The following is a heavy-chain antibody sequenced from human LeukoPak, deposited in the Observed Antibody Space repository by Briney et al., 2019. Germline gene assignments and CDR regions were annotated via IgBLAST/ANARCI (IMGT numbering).Heavy chain of an antibody. J-gene: IGHJ5*02. D-gene: IGHD3-22*01. Sequence: SVKVSCKASGGTFSRYAISGVRQAAGQGREWMGGSIPILGIANYAQKFQGRATITADKSTSTAYMELSSLRSEDTALYYCARHYDSSRHWFDPWRQGTLVTVSS. CDR3: ARHYDSSRHWFDP. CDR2: SIPILGIA. CDR1: GGTFSRYA. V-gene: IGHV1-69*10.